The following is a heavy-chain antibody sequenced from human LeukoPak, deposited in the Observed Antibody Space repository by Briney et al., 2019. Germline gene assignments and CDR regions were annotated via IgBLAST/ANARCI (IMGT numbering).Heavy chain of an antibody. D-gene: IGHD6-13*01. Sequence: GGSLRLSCAASGFTFSSYAMSWVRQAPGKGLEWVSAISGSGGSTYYADSVKGRFTISRDNSKNTLYLQTNSLRAEDTAVYYCAKDRNIAAAGGYNWFDPWGQGTLVTVSS. CDR1: GFTFSSYA. J-gene: IGHJ5*02. CDR2: ISGSGGST. CDR3: AKDRNIAAAGGYNWFDP. V-gene: IGHV3-23*01.